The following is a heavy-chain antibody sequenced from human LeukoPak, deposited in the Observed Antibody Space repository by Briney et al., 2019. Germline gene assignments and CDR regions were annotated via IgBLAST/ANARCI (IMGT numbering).Heavy chain of an antibody. CDR3: ARGGSSGFYNHFDS. D-gene: IGHD3-22*01. V-gene: IGHV3-23*01. CDR1: ALTFSSYA. Sequence: GGSLRLSCATSALTFSSYAMSWVRQAPGKGLEWVSTISGSGGTTHYADSVKGRVTISRDNSKNTLYLQMKSLRAEDTAVYYCARGGSSGFYNHFDSWGQGTLVTVSS. J-gene: IGHJ4*02. CDR2: ISGSGGTT.